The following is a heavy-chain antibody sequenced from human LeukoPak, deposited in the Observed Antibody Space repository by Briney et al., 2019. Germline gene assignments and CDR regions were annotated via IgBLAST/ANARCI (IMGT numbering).Heavy chain of an antibody. J-gene: IGHJ4*02. D-gene: IGHD3-22*01. V-gene: IGHV3-23*01. CDR1: GFTFSRSA. CDR2: ISGSGGHT. CDR3: AKEGRLTVAAVVVENYFDY. Sequence: GGSLRLSCVVSGFTFSRSAMSWVRLAPGKGLEWVSGISGSGGHTYYTGSVKGRFTISRDNSGTTVSLQMNSLTTDDTAVYFCAKEGRLTVAAVVVENYFDYWGQGTPVIVSA.